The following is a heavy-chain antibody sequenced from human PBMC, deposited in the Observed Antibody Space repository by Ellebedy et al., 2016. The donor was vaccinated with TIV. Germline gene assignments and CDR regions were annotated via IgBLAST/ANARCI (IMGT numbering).Heavy chain of an antibody. V-gene: IGHV4-39*01. CDR1: GGSISSSSYY. D-gene: IGHD2-8*01. CDR3: ARGGGYCTNGVCYYWYFDL. J-gene: IGHJ2*01. Sequence: SETLSLTCTVSGGSISSSSYYWGWIRQPPGKGLEWIGSIYYSGSTYYNPSFKSRVTISVDTSKNQFSLKLSSVTAADTAVYYCARGGGYCTNGVCYYWYFDLWGRGTLVTVSS. CDR2: IYYSGST.